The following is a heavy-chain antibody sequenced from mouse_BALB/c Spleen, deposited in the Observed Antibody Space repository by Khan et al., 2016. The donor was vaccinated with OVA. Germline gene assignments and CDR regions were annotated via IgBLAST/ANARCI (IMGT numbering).Heavy chain of an antibody. Sequence: EVALVESGAGLVQPGGSLKLSCAASGFTFSSYGMSWVRQTPDKRLELVATINSNGGSTYYPASVKGRFTISRDNAKNNLYLQMSSLKSEDTAMXYCARMAITINWGQGTTLTVSS. D-gene: IGHD1-3*01. J-gene: IGHJ2*01. CDR3: ARMAITIN. CDR1: GFTFSSYG. V-gene: IGHV5-6-3*01. CDR2: INSNGGST.